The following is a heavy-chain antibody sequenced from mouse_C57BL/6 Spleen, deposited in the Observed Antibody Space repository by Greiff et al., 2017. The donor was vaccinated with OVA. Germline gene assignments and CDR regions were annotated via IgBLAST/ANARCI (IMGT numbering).Heavy chain of an antibody. V-gene: IGHV1-52*01. CDR1: GYTFTSYW. J-gene: IGHJ4*01. D-gene: IGHD1-1*01. CDR3: ARRGYYYGSSYDYAMDY. Sequence: QVQLQQPGAELVRPGSSVKLSCKASGYTFTSYWMHWVKQRPIQGLDWIGNIDPSDSETHYNQKFKDKATLTVDKSSSTAYMQLSSLTSEDSAVYYCARRGYYYGSSYDYAMDYWGQGTSVTVSS. CDR2: IDPSDSET.